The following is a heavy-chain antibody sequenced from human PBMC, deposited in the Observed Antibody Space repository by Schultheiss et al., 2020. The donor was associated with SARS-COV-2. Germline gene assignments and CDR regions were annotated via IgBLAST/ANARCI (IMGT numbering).Heavy chain of an antibody. CDR3: ARPDTANNDAFDI. CDR1: GYTFTGYY. Sequence: ASVKVSCKASGYTFTGYYMHWVRQAPGQGLEWMGWINPNSGGTNYAQKFQGWVTMTRDTSISTAYMELSRLRSDDTAVYYCARPDTANNDAFDIWGQGTMVTVSS. V-gene: IGHV1-2*04. J-gene: IGHJ3*02. D-gene: IGHD5-18*01. CDR2: INPNSGGT.